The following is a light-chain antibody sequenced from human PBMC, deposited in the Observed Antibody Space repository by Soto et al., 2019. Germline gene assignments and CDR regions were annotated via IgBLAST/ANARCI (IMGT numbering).Light chain of an antibody. J-gene: IGLJ1*01. CDR2: EVN. CDR3: SSYAGSSNV. Sequence: QSVLTQPPSASGSPGQSVAISCTGTSSDVGGYNYVSWYQQHPGKAPKLIIYEVNKRPSGVPDRFCGSKSGNTASLTVSGLEAEDEADYYCSSYAGSSNVFGTGTKV. V-gene: IGLV2-8*01. CDR1: SSDVGGYNY.